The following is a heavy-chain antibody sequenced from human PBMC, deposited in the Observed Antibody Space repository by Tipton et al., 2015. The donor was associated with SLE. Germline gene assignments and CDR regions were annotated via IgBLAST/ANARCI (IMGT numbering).Heavy chain of an antibody. CDR1: GFTFSSYA. D-gene: IGHD3-3*01. J-gene: IGHJ4*02. V-gene: IGHV3-23*03. CDR2: IYSGGST. Sequence: SLRLSCAASGFTFSSYAMSWVRQAPGKGLEWVSVIYSGGSTYYADSVKGRFTISRDNSKNTLYLQMNSLRAEDTAVYYCAKDGTIFGVYYFANWGQGILVTVSS. CDR3: AKDGTIFGVYYFAN.